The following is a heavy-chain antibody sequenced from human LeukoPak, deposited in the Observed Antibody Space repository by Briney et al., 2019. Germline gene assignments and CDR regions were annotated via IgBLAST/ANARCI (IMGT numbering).Heavy chain of an antibody. D-gene: IGHD3-16*01. CDR3: AKDRDDYVWGSYLGAFDI. CDR2: ISGSGGST. CDR1: GFSFSSYA. J-gene: IGHJ3*02. V-gene: IGHV3-23*01. Sequence: GGTLRLSCATSGFSFSSYAMSWVRQAPGKGLEWVSLISGSGGSTYYADSVKGRFTISRDNSKNTLYLQMNSLRAEDTAVFYCAKDRDDYVWGSYLGAFDIWGQGTMVTVSS.